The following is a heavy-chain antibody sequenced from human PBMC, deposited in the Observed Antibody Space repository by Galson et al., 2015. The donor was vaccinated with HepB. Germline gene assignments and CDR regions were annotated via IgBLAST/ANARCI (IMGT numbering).Heavy chain of an antibody. V-gene: IGHV3-73*01. CDR1: GFNFSGSA. CDR2: IRSKTNNYAT. D-gene: IGHD3-3*01. J-gene: IGHJ5*02. CDR3: TPYYEFA. Sequence: SLRLSCAASGFNFSGSAIHWVRQASGKGLEWLGRIRSKTNNYATAYAASVRGRFTISRQDSRNTAYLQMNSLKTEDTAVYYCTPYYEFAWGQGTLVTVSS.